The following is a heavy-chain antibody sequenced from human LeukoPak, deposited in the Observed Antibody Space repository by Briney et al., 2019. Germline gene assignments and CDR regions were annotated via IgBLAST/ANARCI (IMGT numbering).Heavy chain of an antibody. Sequence: GGSLRLSCAASGFTFSSYTMNWVRQAPGKGLEWVSSISSNSVYIKDADSAKGRFTISRDNAKNSLYLQMNSLRAEDTAVYYCARAQLGMYWYFDLWGRGTLVTVSS. D-gene: IGHD7-27*01. CDR1: GFTFSSYT. J-gene: IGHJ2*01. V-gene: IGHV3-21*01. CDR3: ARAQLGMYWYFDL. CDR2: ISSNSVYI.